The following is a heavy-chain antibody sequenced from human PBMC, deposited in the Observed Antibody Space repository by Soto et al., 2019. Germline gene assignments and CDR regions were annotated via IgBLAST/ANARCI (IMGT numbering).Heavy chain of an antibody. V-gene: IGHV4-59*08. J-gene: IGHJ3*02. D-gene: IGHD3-16*02. CDR3: ARHRYDYIWGSYRPYPRDAFDI. CDR2: IYYSGST. CDR1: GGSISSYD. Sequence: SETQSLTCTVSGGSISSYDWSWIRQPPGKGLEWIGYIYYSGSTNYNPSLKSRVTISVDTSKNQFSLKLSSVTAADTAVYYCARHRYDYIWGSYRPYPRDAFDIWGQGTKVTVSS.